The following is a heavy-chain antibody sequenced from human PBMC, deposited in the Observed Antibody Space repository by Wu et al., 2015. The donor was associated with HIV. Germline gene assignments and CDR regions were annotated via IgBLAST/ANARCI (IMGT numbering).Heavy chain of an antibody. CDR2: INPNSGGT. CDR1: GYTFTGYY. V-gene: IGHV1-2*02. CDR3: ARDGWELLNPPQDRDYYYYYYMDV. J-gene: IGHJ6*03. D-gene: IGHD1-26*01. Sequence: QVQLVQSGAEVKKPGASVKVSCKASGYTFTGYYMHWVRQAPGQGLEWMGWINPNSGGTNYAQKFQGRVTMTRDTSISTAYMELSRLRSDDTAVYYCARDGWELLNPPQDRDYYYYYYMDVWGKGTTVTVSS.